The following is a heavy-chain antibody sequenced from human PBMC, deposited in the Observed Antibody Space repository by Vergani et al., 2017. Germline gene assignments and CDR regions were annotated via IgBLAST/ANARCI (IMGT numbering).Heavy chain of an antibody. J-gene: IGHJ4*02. CDR1: GYTFSNYY. D-gene: IGHD2-15*01. Sequence: QVQVVQSGAAVKKSGASVKVSCKTSGYTFSNYYMHWVRQAPGQGLEWMGIINPSGGHTNYAQKFQGRVTMTRDTSTSTVYMELSSLRSEDTAIYYCATDAFSGRARPSFDYWGQGTLVTVSS. CDR3: ATDAFSGRARPSFDY. CDR2: INPSGGHT. V-gene: IGHV1-46*01.